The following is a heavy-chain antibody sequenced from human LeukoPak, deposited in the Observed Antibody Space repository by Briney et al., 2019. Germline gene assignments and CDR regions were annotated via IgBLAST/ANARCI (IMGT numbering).Heavy chain of an antibody. CDR3: ARGGGSYYWRFDY. V-gene: IGHV4-59*12. CDR2: IYYSGST. Sequence: SETLSLTCTVSGGSISSYYWSWIRQPPGKGLEWIGYIYYSGSTNYNPSLKSRVTISVDTSKNQFSLKLSSVTAADTAVYYCARGGGSYYWRFDYWGQGTLVTVSS. CDR1: GGSISSYY. J-gene: IGHJ4*02. D-gene: IGHD1-26*01.